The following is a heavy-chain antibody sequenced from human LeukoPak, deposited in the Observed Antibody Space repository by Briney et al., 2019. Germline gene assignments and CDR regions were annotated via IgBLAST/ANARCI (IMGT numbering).Heavy chain of an antibody. CDR3: ARDSHSLRWYL. V-gene: IGHV4-59*11. D-gene: IGHD3-10*01. Sequence: PSETLSLTCCVSGGSFSDHYWSWLRQPPGKGLEWIGYISDSGSTSYSPSLKGRVTISMDTSKNQFSLNLISATAADTAVYYCARDSHSLRWYLWGRGTLVTVSS. CDR1: GGSFSDHY. J-gene: IGHJ2*01. CDR2: ISDSGST.